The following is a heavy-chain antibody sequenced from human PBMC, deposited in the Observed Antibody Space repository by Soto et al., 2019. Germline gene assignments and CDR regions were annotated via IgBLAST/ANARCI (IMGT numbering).Heavy chain of an antibody. Sequence: PGGSLRLSCAASGFTFSSYSMNWVRQAPGKGLEWVSSISSSSSYIYYADSVKGRFTISRDNAKNSLYLQMNSLRAEGTAVYYCARDRDYYDSSGYSGRPGDYYYGMDVWGQGTTVTVSS. V-gene: IGHV3-21*01. D-gene: IGHD3-22*01. CDR2: ISSSSSYI. CDR3: ARDRDYYDSSGYSGRPGDYYYGMDV. CDR1: GFTFSSYS. J-gene: IGHJ6*02.